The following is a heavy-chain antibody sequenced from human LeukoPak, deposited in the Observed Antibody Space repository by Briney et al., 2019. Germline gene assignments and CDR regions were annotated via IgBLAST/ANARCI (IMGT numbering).Heavy chain of an antibody. V-gene: IGHV3-23*01. J-gene: IGHJ3*02. CDR1: GFTFSSSA. D-gene: IGHD5-18*01. CDR2: ISASGGST. CDR3: AKSTKGGYSYGDDDAFDI. Sequence: GGSLRLSCAASGFTFSSSAMSWVRQVPGKGLEWVSGISASGGSTYYADSVRGRFTISRDNSKNTLYVQMNSLRDEDTAVYYCAKSTKGGYSYGDDDAFDIWGQGTMVTVSS.